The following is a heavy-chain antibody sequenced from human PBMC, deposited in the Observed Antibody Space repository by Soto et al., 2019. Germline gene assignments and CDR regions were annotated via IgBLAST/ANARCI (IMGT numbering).Heavy chain of an antibody. Sequence: SSVKVSCKASGGTFSSYAISWVRQAPGQGLEWMGGIIPIFGTANYAQKFQGRVTITADESTSTAYMELSSLRSEDTAVYYCARARITLGGVIVYDAFDIWGQGTMVTVSS. D-gene: IGHD3-16*02. CDR3: ARARITLGGVIVYDAFDI. V-gene: IGHV1-69*13. CDR1: GGTFSSYA. J-gene: IGHJ3*02. CDR2: IIPIFGTA.